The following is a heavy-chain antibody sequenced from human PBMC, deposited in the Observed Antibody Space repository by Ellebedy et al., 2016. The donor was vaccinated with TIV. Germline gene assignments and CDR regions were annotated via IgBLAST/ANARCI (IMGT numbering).Heavy chain of an antibody. V-gene: IGHV5-51*01. CDR3: ARVTYGSGFFSFDY. D-gene: IGHD3-10*01. CDR2: IYPSDSDT. J-gene: IGHJ4*02. CDR1: GYSFTNYW. Sequence: GESLKISCKGSGYSFTNYWIAWVRQMPGKGLEWMGIIYPSDSDTRYSPSFRGQVTISADKSISTAYLQWSSLKASDTAMYYCARVTYGSGFFSFDYWGQGTLVTVSS.